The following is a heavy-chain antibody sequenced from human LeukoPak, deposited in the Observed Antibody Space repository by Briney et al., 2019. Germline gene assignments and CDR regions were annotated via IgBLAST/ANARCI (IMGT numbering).Heavy chain of an antibody. Sequence: GGSLRLSCVGALGSQWMGWVRQAPGKGLEWVANIKEDGSQKYYMDSVKGRFTISRDTSQKTVYLQMNSLRAEDTAVYYCAKEEKDFYDSSGYYPIDYWGQGTLVSVSS. J-gene: IGHJ4*02. D-gene: IGHD3-22*01. V-gene: IGHV3-7*03. CDR2: IKEDGSQK. CDR1: LGSQW. CDR3: AKEEKDFYDSSGYYPIDY.